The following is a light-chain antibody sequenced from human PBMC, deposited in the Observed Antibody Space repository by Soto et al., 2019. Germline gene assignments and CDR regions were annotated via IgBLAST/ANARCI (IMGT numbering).Light chain of an antibody. CDR2: DVT. CDR1: SSDVGGYSY. V-gene: IGLV2-14*01. CDR3: SSYTTSSTVV. J-gene: IGLJ2*01. Sequence: QSVLTQPASVSGSPGQSITISCTGTSSDVGGYSYVSWYQQHPGQVPKIMIYDVTNRPSGVSNRFSGSKSGTTASLTISGLQSEDEADYFCSSYTTSSTVVFGGGTKLTVL.